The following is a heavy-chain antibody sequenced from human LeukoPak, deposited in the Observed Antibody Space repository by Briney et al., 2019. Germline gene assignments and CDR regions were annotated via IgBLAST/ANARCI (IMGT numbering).Heavy chain of an antibody. D-gene: IGHD6-6*01. Sequence: SETLSLTCAVYGGSFSGYYWSWIRQPPGKGLEWIGEINHSGSTNYNPSLKSRVTISVDTSKNQFSLKLSSVTAADTAVYYCARGLSSSGPDYWGQGTLVTVSP. CDR2: INHSGST. V-gene: IGHV4-34*01. CDR3: ARGLSSSGPDY. J-gene: IGHJ4*02. CDR1: GGSFSGYY.